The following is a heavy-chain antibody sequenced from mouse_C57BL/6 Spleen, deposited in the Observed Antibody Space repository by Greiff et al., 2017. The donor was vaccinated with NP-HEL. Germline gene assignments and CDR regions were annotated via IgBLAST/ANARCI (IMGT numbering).Heavy chain of an antibody. Sequence: QVQLKQSGPELVKPGASVKISCKASGYAFSSSWMNWVKQRPGKGLEWIGRIYPGDGDTNYNGKFKGKATLTADKSSSTAYMQLSSLTSEDSAVYFCARLSYYGSSSGYYFDYWGQGTTLTVSS. CDR3: ARLSYYGSSSGYYFDY. D-gene: IGHD1-1*01. V-gene: IGHV1-82*01. CDR2: IYPGDGDT. CDR1: GYAFSSSW. J-gene: IGHJ2*01.